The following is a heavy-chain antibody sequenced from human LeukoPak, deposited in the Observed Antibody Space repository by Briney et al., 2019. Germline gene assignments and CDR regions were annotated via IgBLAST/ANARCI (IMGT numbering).Heavy chain of an antibody. J-gene: IGHJ5*02. Sequence: PSETLSLTCTVSGYSISSGYYWGWIRQPPGKGLEWIGSIYYSGSTYYNPSLKSRVTISVDTSKNQFSLKLSSVTAADTAVYYCARLGGYSYGNWFDPWGQGTLVTVSS. V-gene: IGHV4-38-2*02. D-gene: IGHD5-18*01. CDR2: IYYSGST. CDR3: ARLGGYSYGNWFDP. CDR1: GYSISSGYY.